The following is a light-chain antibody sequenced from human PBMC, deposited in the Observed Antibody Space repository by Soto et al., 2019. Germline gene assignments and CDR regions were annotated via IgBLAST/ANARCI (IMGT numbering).Light chain of an antibody. CDR1: SSNIASNF. J-gene: IGLJ1*01. V-gene: IGLV1-47*01. Sequence: QSVLTQPPSPSGTPGQRVTISCSGSSSNIASNFVYGYHQLPGTAPKLLLYRNNQWPSVVPDRFSGSNSGTSAPLAISEFRPEDKADFYCAACDDTLSAFYVFGTGTKLTVL. CDR2: RNN. CDR3: AACDDTLSAFYV.